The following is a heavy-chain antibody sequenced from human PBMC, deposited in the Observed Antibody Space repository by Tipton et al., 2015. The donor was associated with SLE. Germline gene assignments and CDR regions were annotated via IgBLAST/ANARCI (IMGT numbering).Heavy chain of an antibody. CDR1: GGSFSNFA. V-gene: IGHV1-69*09. D-gene: IGHD3-16*02. J-gene: IGHJ4*02. CDR2: IIPILGVG. CDR3: AGEGDYVWGSYRFDY. Sequence: QLVQSGAEVKKPGSSVKVSCKASGGSFSNFAINWVRQAPGQGLEWMGRIIPILGVGNYAQNFQGRVTITSDKSTSTAYMELSSLTSEDTAVYYCAGEGDYVWGSYRFDYWGQGTLVTVSS.